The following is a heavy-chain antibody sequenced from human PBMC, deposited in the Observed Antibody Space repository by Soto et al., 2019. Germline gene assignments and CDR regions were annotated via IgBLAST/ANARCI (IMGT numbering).Heavy chain of an antibody. Sequence: TLSLTCAVYGGSFSGYYWSWIRQPPGKGLEWIGEINHSGSTNYNPSLKSRVTISVDTSKNQFSLKLSSVTAADTAVYYCARRKRGGIAAAWTLWGQGTLVTVSS. D-gene: IGHD6-13*01. CDR1: GGSFSGYY. J-gene: IGHJ4*02. CDR3: ARRKRGGIAAAWTL. CDR2: INHSGST. V-gene: IGHV4-34*01.